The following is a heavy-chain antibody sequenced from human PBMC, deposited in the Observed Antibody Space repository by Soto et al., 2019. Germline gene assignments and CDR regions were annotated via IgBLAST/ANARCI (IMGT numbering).Heavy chain of an antibody. CDR2: TYYRSKWNN. D-gene: IGHD4-4*01. Sequence: SQTRSHTCAISGDSVSTNSATWDWIRQSPSKSLEWLGRTYYRSKWNNDYTVSVKGRITINLATSNNQISLQLNSETPVDTAVYYCARRVNNSWLDSWGQGSLVTVSS. J-gene: IGHJ5*01. CDR1: GDSVSTNSAT. CDR3: ARRVNNSWLDS. V-gene: IGHV6-1*01.